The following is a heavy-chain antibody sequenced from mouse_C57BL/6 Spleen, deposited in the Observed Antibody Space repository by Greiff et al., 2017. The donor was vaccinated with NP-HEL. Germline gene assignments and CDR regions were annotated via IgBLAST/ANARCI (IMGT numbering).Heavy chain of an antibody. D-gene: IGHD1-1*01. CDR1: GYSITSGYY. Sequence: EVQLVESGPGLVKPSQSLSLTCSVTGYSITSGYYWNWIRQFPGNKLEWMGYISYDGSNNYNPSLKNRISITRDTSKNQFFLKLNSVTTEDTATYYCARDGSPHYYAMDYWGQGTSVTVSS. V-gene: IGHV3-6*01. CDR2: ISYDGSN. CDR3: ARDGSPHYYAMDY. J-gene: IGHJ4*01.